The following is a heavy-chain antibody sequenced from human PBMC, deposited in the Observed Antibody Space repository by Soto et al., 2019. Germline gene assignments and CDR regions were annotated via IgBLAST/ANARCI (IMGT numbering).Heavy chain of an antibody. J-gene: IGHJ6*04. CDR1: GYTFTSYG. CDR3: ARETGISSYYYYGMDV. CDR2: ISAYNGNT. D-gene: IGHD1-1*01. Sequence: GASVKVSCKASGYTFTSYGISWVRQAPGQGLEWMGWISAYNGNTNYAQKLQGRVTMTTDTSTSTAYMELRSLRSDDTAVYYCARETGISSYYYYGMDVWGKGTTVGVSS. V-gene: IGHV1-18*04.